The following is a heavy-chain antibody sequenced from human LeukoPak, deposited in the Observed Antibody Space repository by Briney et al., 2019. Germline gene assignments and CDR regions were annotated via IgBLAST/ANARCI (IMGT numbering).Heavy chain of an antibody. CDR2: IKSKTDGGTT. CDR3: ARVRPARGYAFDI. V-gene: IGHV3-15*01. J-gene: IGHJ3*02. CDR1: GFTFNNAW. Sequence: GESLRLSCAASGFTFNNAWMSWVRQAPGKGLEWVGRIKSKTDGGTTDYAAPVKGRFTISRDDSKNILYLQMNGLKTEDTAVYYCARVRPARGYAFDIWGQGTMVTVSS. D-gene: IGHD2-15*01.